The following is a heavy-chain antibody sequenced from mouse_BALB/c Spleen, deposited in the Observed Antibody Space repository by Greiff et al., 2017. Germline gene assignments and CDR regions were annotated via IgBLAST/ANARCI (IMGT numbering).Heavy chain of an antibody. D-gene: IGHD1-1*01. J-gene: IGHJ4*01. Sequence: DVHLVESGGDLVKPGGSLKLSCAASGFTFSSYGMSWVRQTPDKRLEWVATISSGGSYTYYPDSVKGRFTISRDNAKNTLYLQMSSLKSEDTAMYYCARQGFDYYGSSFYAMDYWGQGTSVTVSS. CDR2: ISSGGSYT. V-gene: IGHV5-6*01. CDR3: ARQGFDYYGSSFYAMDY. CDR1: GFTFSSYG.